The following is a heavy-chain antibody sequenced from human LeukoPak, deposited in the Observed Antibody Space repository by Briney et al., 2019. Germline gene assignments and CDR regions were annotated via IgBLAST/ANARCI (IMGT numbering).Heavy chain of an antibody. CDR2: IYHSGST. V-gene: IGHV4-4*02. J-gene: IGHJ4*02. D-gene: IGHD1-26*01. CDR1: GGSISSSNW. CDR3: ATRRVGATFDY. Sequence: SGTLSLTCAVSGGSISSSNWWSWVRQPPGKGLEWIGEIYHSGSTNYNPSLKSRVTISVDKSKNQFSLTLSSVTAADTAVYFCATRRVGATFDYWGQGTLVTVSS.